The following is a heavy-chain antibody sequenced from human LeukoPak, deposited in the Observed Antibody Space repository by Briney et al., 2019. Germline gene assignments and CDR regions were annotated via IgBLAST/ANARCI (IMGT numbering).Heavy chain of an antibody. CDR2: IYYSGST. J-gene: IGHJ4*02. V-gene: IGHV4-61*01. Sequence: SETLSLTCTVSGGSISSSSYYWSWIRQRPGKGLEWIGYIYYSGSTNYNPSLKSRVTISVDTSKNQFSLKLSSVTAADTAVYYCARGKRYLDYWGQGTLVTVSS. CDR1: GGSISSSSYY. CDR3: ARGKRYLDY. D-gene: IGHD4-23*01.